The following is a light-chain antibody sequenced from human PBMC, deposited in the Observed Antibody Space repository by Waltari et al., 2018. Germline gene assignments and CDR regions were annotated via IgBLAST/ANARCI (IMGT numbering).Light chain of an antibody. J-gene: IGLJ2*01. CDR3: QAWDSNTVV. CDR2: QDS. V-gene: IGLV3-1*01. CDR1: KLGDKY. Sequence: SYELTQPPSVSVSPGQTASITCSGAKLGDKYACWYQQKPGQSPVLVIYQDSKRPSGIPERFSGSNSGNTATLTISGTQAMDEADYYCQAWDSNTVVFGGGTKLTVL.